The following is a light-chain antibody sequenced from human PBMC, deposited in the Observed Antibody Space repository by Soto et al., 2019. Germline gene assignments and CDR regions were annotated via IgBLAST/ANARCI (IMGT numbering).Light chain of an antibody. V-gene: IGKV1-9*01. J-gene: IGKJ1*01. CDR2: AAS. Sequence: IQLTQSPSSLSASVGDRVTITCRASLGISRFLAWYQQKPGKAPKLLIYAASALQSGVPSRFAGSGSGTEFTLTISSLQSEDLAVYYCQQYNNWPRTFGQGTKVDIK. CDR3: QQYNNWPRT. CDR1: LGISRF.